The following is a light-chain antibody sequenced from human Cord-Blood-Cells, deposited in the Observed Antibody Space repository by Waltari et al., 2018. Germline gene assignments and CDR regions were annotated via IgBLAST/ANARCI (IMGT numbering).Light chain of an antibody. V-gene: IGLV2-23*01. Sequence: QSALTQPASVSGSPGQSNTIPCTGTSSDVGNYNLVSWYQHHPGKSPKLMIYEGSKRPSGVYNRFSGSKSGNTASLTISGLQAEDEADYYCCSYAGSSTYVFGTGTKVTVL. CDR3: CSYAGSSTYV. CDR2: EGS. J-gene: IGLJ1*01. CDR1: SSDVGNYNL.